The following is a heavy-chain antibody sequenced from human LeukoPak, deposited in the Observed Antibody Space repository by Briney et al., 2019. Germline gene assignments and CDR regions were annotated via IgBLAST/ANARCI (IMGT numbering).Heavy chain of an antibody. CDR1: GFTFRSYS. J-gene: IGHJ4*02. CDR3: ARDDSSGYYYRILAY. V-gene: IGHV3-48*02. Sequence: GGSLRLSCAASGFTFRSYSMNWDRQAPGKGLEWVSYISSSSSSIYYADSVKGRFTISRDNAKNSTYLQMNSLRDEDTAIYYCARDDSSGYYYRILAYWGQGTLVTVSS. D-gene: IGHD3-22*01. CDR2: ISSSSSSI.